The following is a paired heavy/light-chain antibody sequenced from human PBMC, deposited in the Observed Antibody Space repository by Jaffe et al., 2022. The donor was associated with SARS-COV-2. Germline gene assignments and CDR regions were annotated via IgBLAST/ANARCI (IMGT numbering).Heavy chain of an antibody. Sequence: QAQLVESGGGVVQTGRSLTLSCAASGFTFSSYGMHWVRQAPGKGLEWVAVISYSGKNKYYADSVKGRFTISRDNSKKTVFLEMNGLRPEDAAMYYCARDGVKDGDNYDYFDYWGQGTPVTVSS. J-gene: IGHJ4*02. D-gene: IGHD5-12*01. V-gene: IGHV3-30*03. CDR2: ISYSGKNK. CDR3: ARDGVKDGDNYDYFDY. CDR1: GFTFSSYG.
Light chain of an antibody. CDR2: GAS. CDR1: QSVSSSH. CDR3: QQYGSSPPLT. J-gene: IGKJ4*01. Sequence: EIVLTQSPGTLSLSPGERATLACRASQSVSSSHLAWYQQKGGQAPRLLIYGASSRATGIPDRFSGSGSGTDFTLTISRLEPEDFAVYYCQQYGSSPPLTFGGGTKVEI. V-gene: IGKV3-20*01.